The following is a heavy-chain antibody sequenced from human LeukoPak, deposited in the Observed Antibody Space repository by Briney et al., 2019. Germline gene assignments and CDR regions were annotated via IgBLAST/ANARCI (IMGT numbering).Heavy chain of an antibody. Sequence: SETLSLTCTVSGYSISSGYYWGWIRQPPGKGLEWIGSIYHSGSTYYNPSLKSRVTISVDTSKNQFSLKLSSVTAADTAVYYCARAKYYYGSGSYYKLIFDYWGQGTLVTVSS. CDR1: GYSISSGYY. CDR3: ARAKYYYGSGSYYKLIFDY. D-gene: IGHD3-10*01. J-gene: IGHJ4*02. CDR2: IYHSGST. V-gene: IGHV4-38-2*02.